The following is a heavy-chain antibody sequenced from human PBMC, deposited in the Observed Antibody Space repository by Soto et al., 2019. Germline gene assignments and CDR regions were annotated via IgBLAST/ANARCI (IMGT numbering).Heavy chain of an antibody. D-gene: IGHD6-19*01. CDR2: IWYDGSNK. V-gene: IGHV3-33*01. J-gene: IGHJ4*02. Sequence: PGGSLRLSCAASGFTFSSYGMHWVRQAPGKGLEWVAVIWYDGSNKYYADSVKGRFTISRDNSKNTLYLQMNSLRAEDTAVYYCARPRKPLYSSGWYIDYWGQGTLVTVSS. CDR3: ARPRKPLYSSGWYIDY. CDR1: GFTFSSYG.